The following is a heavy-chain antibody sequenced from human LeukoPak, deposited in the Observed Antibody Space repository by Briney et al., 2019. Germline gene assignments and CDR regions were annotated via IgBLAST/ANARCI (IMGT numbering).Heavy chain of an antibody. D-gene: IGHD6-19*01. CDR3: AKGGGWSPAVLFDY. CDR1: GFTFSSYG. CDR2: ISGSGGST. Sequence: GGSLRLSCAASGFTFSSYGMHWVRQAPGKGLEWVSAISGSGGSTYYADSVRGRFTISRDNSKNTLYLQMNSLRAEDTAVYYCAKGGGWSPAVLFDYWGQGTPVTVSS. V-gene: IGHV3-23*01. J-gene: IGHJ4*02.